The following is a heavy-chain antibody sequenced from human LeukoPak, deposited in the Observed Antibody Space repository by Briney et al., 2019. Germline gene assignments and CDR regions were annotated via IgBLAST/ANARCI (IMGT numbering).Heavy chain of an antibody. CDR3: ATLGEYYDSSGYYYN. CDR2: INHSGST. CDR1: GGSFSGYY. V-gene: IGHV4-34*01. J-gene: IGHJ4*02. Sequence: SETLSLTCAVYGGSFSGYYWSWIRQPPGKGLEWSGEINHSGSTYYNPSLKSRVTISVDSSKNQFSLKLTSVTAADTAVYYCATLGEYYDSSGYYYNWGQGTLVTVSS. D-gene: IGHD3-22*01.